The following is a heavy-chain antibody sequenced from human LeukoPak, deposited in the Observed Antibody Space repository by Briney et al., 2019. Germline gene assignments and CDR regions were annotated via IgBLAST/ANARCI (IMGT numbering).Heavy chain of an antibody. Sequence: ASVKVSCKASGYTFSGTGWYLHWLRQAPGQGLECMGWIYPYTGATHYAQKFQGRVAMTRDTSISTAYMELSRLRPDDTAVYYCARDGPAQTVDFDYWGQGTLVTVSS. CDR1: GYTFSGTGWY. V-gene: IGHV1-2*02. CDR3: ARDGPAQTVDFDY. J-gene: IGHJ4*02. CDR2: IYPYTGAT. D-gene: IGHD4-17*01.